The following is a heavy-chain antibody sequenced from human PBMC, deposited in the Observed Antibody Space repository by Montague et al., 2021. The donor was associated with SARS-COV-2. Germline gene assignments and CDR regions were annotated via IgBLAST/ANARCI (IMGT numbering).Heavy chain of an antibody. V-gene: IGHV4-39*07. Sequence: SDTLSLTRTVSGDSISSGGYFWGWIRQPPGKGLEWIASIHIGGTSYLNPSLKGRVTISIDSSKNQFSLNVTSVTAADTAVYFCARSRDWYLGNWGQGTLATVSS. J-gene: IGHJ4*02. CDR3: ARSRDWYLGN. CDR2: IHIGGTS. CDR1: GDSISSGGYF. D-gene: IGHD3-9*01.